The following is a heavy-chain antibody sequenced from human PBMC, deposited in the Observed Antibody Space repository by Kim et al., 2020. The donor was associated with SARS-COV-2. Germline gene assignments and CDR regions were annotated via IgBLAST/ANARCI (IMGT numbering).Heavy chain of an antibody. CDR3: ARGDEDTAMEIYYYYYGMDV. Sequence: SVKVSCKASGGTFSSYAISWVRQAPGQGLEWMGGIIPIFGTGNYAQKFQGRVTITADESTNTAYMELSSLRSEDTAVYYCARGDEDTAMEIYYYYYGMDVWGQGTTVTVSS. V-gene: IGHV1-69*13. CDR1: GGTFSSYA. D-gene: IGHD5-18*01. CDR2: IIPIFGTG. J-gene: IGHJ6*02.